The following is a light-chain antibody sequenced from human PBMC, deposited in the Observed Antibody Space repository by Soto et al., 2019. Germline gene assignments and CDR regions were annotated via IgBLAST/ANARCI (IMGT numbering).Light chain of an antibody. Sequence: DIPMTQSPSTLSASVGDRVTITCRASQSISSWLAWYQRKPGKAPKLLIYKASSLESGVPSRFSGSGSGTEFTLTISSLQPDDFATYYCQQYNSYLTFGQGTKVEIK. CDR3: QQYNSYLT. J-gene: IGKJ1*01. CDR1: QSISSW. CDR2: KAS. V-gene: IGKV1-5*03.